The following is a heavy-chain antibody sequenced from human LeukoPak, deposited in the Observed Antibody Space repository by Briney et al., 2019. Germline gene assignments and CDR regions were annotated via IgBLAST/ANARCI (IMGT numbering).Heavy chain of an antibody. V-gene: IGHV4-4*07. CDR2: VYSSGDT. D-gene: IGHD5-24*01. Sequence: PSETLSLTCTVSGGSITNYYWSWIRQPAGKGLEWIGRVYSSGDTYYNSSLKTRVTISSDTSKNQFSLKLSSVTAADTAVYYCARGVYNLALVFDYWGQGAPVTVSS. J-gene: IGHJ4*02. CDR3: ARGVYNLALVFDY. CDR1: GGSITNYY.